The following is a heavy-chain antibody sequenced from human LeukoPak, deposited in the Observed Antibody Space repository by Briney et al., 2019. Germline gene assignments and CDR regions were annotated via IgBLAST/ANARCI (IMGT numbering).Heavy chain of an antibody. D-gene: IGHD1-20*01. J-gene: IGHJ4*02. V-gene: IGHV4-59*01. CDR1: GGSINGYY. CDR3: ARGPSNWSDIVDY. Sequence: PSETLSLTCTVSGGSINGYYWSLIRQPPGKRLEWIGYMSYSISYSGSTNYNSSLKSRVTISVDTSKNQFSLQLSSVTAADTAVYYCARGPSNWSDIVDYWGQGTLVTVSS. CDR2: MSYSISYSGST.